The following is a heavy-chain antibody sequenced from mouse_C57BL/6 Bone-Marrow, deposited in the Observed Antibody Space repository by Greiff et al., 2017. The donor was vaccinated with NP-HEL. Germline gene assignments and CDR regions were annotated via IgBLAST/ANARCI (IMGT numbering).Heavy chain of an antibody. CDR2: ISDGGSYT. CDR3: AREIMDY. Sequence: EVKVVESGGGLVKPGGSLKLSCAASGFTFSSYAMSWVRQTPEKRLEWVATISDGGSYTYYPDNVKGRFTISRDNAKNNLYLQMSHLKSEDTAMYYCAREIMDYWGQGTSVTVSS. V-gene: IGHV5-4*01. CDR1: GFTFSSYA. J-gene: IGHJ4*01.